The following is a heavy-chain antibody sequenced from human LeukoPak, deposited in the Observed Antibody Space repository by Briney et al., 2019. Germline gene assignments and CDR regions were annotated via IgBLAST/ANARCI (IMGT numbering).Heavy chain of an antibody. J-gene: IGHJ4*02. CDR1: GFTFATSA. Sequence: SVKVSCKASGFTFATSAVQWVRQARGQRLEWIGWIVVGSGHTPSAQKFQDRVTITRDMSTSTAYMELSSLRSEDTAVYYCARGTGTKGRLIYYFDYWGQGTLVTVSS. CDR3: ARGTGTKGRLIYYFDY. CDR2: IVVGSGHT. D-gene: IGHD1-1*01. V-gene: IGHV1-58*01.